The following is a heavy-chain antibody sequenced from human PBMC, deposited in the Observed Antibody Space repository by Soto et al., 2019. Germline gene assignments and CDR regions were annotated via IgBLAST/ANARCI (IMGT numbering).Heavy chain of an antibody. J-gene: IGHJ6*03. CDR3: ARLDYSNLGSTHYYHMDA. Sequence: PSETLSLTCTVSGGSISSSRYYWGWIRQPPGKGLEFIGTIYFTGKTYNNPSLKRQINIYVDTSKNQFSLNLSSVTAADTAVYYCARLDYSNLGSTHYYHMDAWGRGTAVTVSS. CDR1: GGSISSSRYY. V-gene: IGHV4-39*01. CDR2: IYFTGKT. D-gene: IGHD4-4*01.